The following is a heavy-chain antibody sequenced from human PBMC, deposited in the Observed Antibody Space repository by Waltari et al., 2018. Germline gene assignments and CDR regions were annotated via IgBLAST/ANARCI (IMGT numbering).Heavy chain of an antibody. Sequence: EVQMVESGGDLVQPGESLRLSCAASGFTFTNYWMHWVRQVPGKGLGGFPRLNQDGNTAMYAESVKGRFTISRDNAKNIVYLHMVRLRAEDTAIYYCTREAFKYGYTVGSDYWGQGTLVTVSS. CDR2: LNQDGNTA. V-gene: IGHV3-74*03. D-gene: IGHD5-18*01. CDR1: GFTFTNYW. J-gene: IGHJ4*02. CDR3: TREAFKYGYTVGSDY.